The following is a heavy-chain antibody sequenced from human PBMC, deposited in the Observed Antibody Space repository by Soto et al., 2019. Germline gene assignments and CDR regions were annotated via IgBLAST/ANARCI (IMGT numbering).Heavy chain of an antibody. J-gene: IGHJ3*01. CDR2: INPNSGDT. D-gene: IGHD3-3*01. Sequence: ASVKVSCKASGYTFTDYYIHCVRQAPGQGLEWMGWINPNSGDTKSERKFHVWITMTSDTSINTAYMELSRLKSDDTAVYYCARGLKDITIFGVNGFDSWGQGTMVTVSS. V-gene: IGHV1-2*04. CDR3: ARGLKDITIFGVNGFDS. CDR1: GYTFTDYY.